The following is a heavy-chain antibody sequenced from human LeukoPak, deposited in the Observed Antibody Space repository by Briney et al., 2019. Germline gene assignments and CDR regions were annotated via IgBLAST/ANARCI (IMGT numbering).Heavy chain of an antibody. CDR3: ARSPGIAAAGRDAFDI. CDR1: GLTFSSYW. CDR2: IKQDGSEK. J-gene: IGHJ3*02. Sequence: GGSLRLSCAASGLTFSSYWMSWVRQAPGKGLEWVANIKQDGSEKYYVDSVKGRFTISRDNAKNSLYLQMNSLRAEDTAVYYCARSPGIAAAGRDAFDIWGQGTMDTVSS. D-gene: IGHD6-13*01. V-gene: IGHV3-7*01.